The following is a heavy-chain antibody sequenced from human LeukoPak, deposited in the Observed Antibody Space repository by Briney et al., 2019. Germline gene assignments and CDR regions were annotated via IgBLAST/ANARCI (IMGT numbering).Heavy chain of an antibody. CDR2: IYHRGST. CDR1: GYSISNGYY. J-gene: IGHJ4*02. CDR3: ARGAEYYAIWRGYAGYSDY. Sequence: SETLSLTCTVSGYSISNGYYWGWIRQPPGKGLEWVGSIYHRGSTYYNPSPRSRVTISLDRSKKKFSLKLTSVTAADTAVYFCARGAEYYAIWRGYAGYSDYWGQGISVTVSS. D-gene: IGHD3-3*01. V-gene: IGHV4-38-2*02.